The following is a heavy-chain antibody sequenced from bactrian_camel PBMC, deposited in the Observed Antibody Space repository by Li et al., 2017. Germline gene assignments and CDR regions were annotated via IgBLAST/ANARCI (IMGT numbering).Heavy chain of an antibody. CDR2: ITSDGRA. Sequence: VQLVESGGGLVQPGGSLRLSCAASRSPFCAYDRRWLRQVPGKEREFVAGITSDGRATYADSVKGRFTISQDNAKTTVYLQMNSLKPEDTAMYICAAQHTWDGAACQGRVEYNYWGQGTQVTVS. J-gene: IGHJ4*01. D-gene: IGHD2*01. CDR3: AAQHTWDGAACQGRVEYNY. CDR1: RSPFCAYD. V-gene: IGHV3S10*01.